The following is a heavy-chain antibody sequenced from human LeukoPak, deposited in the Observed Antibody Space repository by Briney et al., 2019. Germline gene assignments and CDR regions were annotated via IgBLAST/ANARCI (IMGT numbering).Heavy chain of an antibody. CDR1: GFTFSSYA. CDR2: ISYDGSNK. D-gene: IGHD4-23*01. J-gene: IGHJ6*02. Sequence: GGSLRLSCAASGFTFSSYAMHWVRQAPGKGLEWVAFISYDGSNKYYADSVKGRFTISRDNSKNTLYLQMNSLRAEDTAVYYCARDLLGYGGNSQNYGMDVWGQGTTVTVSS. CDR3: ARDLLGYGGNSQNYGMDV. V-gene: IGHV3-30-3*01.